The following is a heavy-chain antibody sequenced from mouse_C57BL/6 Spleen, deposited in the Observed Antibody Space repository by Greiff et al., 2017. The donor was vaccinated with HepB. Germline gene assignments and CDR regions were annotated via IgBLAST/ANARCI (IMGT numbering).Heavy chain of an antibody. J-gene: IGHJ4*01. Sequence: QVQLQQSGAELVRPGASVTLSCKASGYTFTDYEMHWVKQTPVHGLEWIGAIDPETGGTAYNQKFKGKAILTADKSSSTAYMELRSLTSEDSAVYYCTRATVVVAMDYWGQGTSVTVSS. V-gene: IGHV1-15*01. CDR3: TRATVVVAMDY. CDR1: GYTFTDYE. D-gene: IGHD1-1*01. CDR2: IDPETGGT.